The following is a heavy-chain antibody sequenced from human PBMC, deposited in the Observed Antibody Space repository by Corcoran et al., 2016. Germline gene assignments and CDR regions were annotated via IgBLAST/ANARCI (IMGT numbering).Heavy chain of an antibody. D-gene: IGHD6-19*01. CDR1: GFTFSNAW. CDR2: IKSKTDGGTT. V-gene: IGHV3-15*07. CDR3: TTGGLGSGWSRVRYYYYGMDV. J-gene: IGHJ6*02. Sequence: EVQLVESGGGLVKPGGSLRLSCAASGFTFSNAWMNWVRQAPGKGLEWVGRIKSKTDGGTTDYAAPVKGRFTISRDDSKNTLYLQMNSLKTKDTAVYYCTTGGLGSGWSRVRYYYYGMDVWGQGTTVTVSS.